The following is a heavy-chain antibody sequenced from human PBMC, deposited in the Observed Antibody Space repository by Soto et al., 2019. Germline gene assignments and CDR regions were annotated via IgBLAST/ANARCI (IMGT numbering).Heavy chain of an antibody. D-gene: IGHD3-22*01. CDR3: ARGGAYYYDSSGSTFDP. J-gene: IGHJ5*02. CDR2: IIPIFGTA. Sequence: SVKVSCKASGGTFSSYSISWVLQAPGQGLEWMGGIIPIFGTANYAQKFQGRVTITADKSTSTAYMELSSLRSEDTAVYYCARGGAYYYDSSGSTFDPWGQGTLVTVSS. CDR1: GGTFSSYS. V-gene: IGHV1-69*06.